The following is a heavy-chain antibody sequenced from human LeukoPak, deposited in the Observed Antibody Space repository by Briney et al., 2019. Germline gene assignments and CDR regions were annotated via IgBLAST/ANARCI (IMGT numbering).Heavy chain of an antibody. CDR2: IYSGGST. V-gene: IGHV3-53*01. Sequence: GGSLRLSCAASGFTVSSNYMSWVRQAPGKGLEWVSVIYSGGSTYYADSVKGRFTISRDNSKNTLYLQMNSLRAEDTAVYYCARGAYCGGDCSIFDYWGQGTLVTASS. J-gene: IGHJ4*02. CDR1: GFTVSSNY. D-gene: IGHD2-21*02. CDR3: ARGAYCGGDCSIFDY.